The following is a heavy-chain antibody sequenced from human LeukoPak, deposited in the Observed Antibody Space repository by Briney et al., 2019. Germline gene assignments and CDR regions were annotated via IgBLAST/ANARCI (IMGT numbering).Heavy chain of an antibody. Sequence: SGGSLRLSCAASGFTFSSYSMNWVRQAPGKGLEWVSSISSSSSYIYYADSVKGRFTISRDNAKNSLYLQMNSLRAEDTAVYYCARDGEAYYYGSGTWDYFDYWGQGTLVTVSS. CDR3: ARDGEAYYYGSGTWDYFDY. V-gene: IGHV3-21*01. CDR2: ISSSSSYI. D-gene: IGHD3-10*01. J-gene: IGHJ4*02. CDR1: GFTFSSYS.